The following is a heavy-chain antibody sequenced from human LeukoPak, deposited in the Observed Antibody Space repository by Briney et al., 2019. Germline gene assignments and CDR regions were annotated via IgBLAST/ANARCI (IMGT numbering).Heavy chain of an antibody. CDR1: GGTFISYA. J-gene: IGHJ6*02. V-gene: IGHV1-69*04. Sequence: SVKVSFKASGGTFISYAISWVRQAPGQGLEWTGRIIPILGIANYAQKFQGRVTITADKSTSTAYMELSSLRSEDTAVYYCARRNSYYYYYGMDVWGQGTTVTVSS. CDR2: IIPILGIA. CDR3: ARRNSYYYYYGMDV.